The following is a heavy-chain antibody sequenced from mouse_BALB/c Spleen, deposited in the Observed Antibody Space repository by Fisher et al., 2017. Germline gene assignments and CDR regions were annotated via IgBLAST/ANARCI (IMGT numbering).Heavy chain of an antibody. CDR3: AITTVVAYYAMDY. J-gene: IGHJ4*01. V-gene: IGHV1-80*01. Sequence: KFRGKATLTSDKSSSTAYMELSSLTSEDSAVYYCAITTVVAYYAMDYWGQGTSVTVSS. D-gene: IGHD1-1*01.